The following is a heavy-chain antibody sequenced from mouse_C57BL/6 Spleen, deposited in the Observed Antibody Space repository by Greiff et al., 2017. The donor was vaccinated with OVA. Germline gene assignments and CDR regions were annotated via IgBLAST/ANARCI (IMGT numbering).Heavy chain of an antibody. V-gene: IGHV1-7*01. J-gene: IGHJ2*01. D-gene: IGHD1-1*01. CDR1: GYTFTSYW. Sequence: QVQLKESGAELAKPGASVTLSCKASGYTFTSYWMHWVKQRPGQGLEWIGYINPSSGYTKYNQTFKDKATLTADNSSSTASMQLSSLTYEDAAVYYGARWGDGSSYDYFDGWGTGTTLTVAS. CDR2: INPSSGYT. CDR3: ARWGDGSSYDYFDG.